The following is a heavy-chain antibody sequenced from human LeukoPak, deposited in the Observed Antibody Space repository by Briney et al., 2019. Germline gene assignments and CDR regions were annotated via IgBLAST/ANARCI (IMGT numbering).Heavy chain of an antibody. D-gene: IGHD1-1*01. V-gene: IGHV3-21*01. CDR2: ISRIGDYI. J-gene: IGHJ6*03. Sequence: GWYLRLSCAASGFTFITYNMSWVRQAAGKGLEWVSSISRIGDYIYYTDSMKGRFTISRDNAKHSPYLQMNSVRAEHTAVYYCAREQTGYRPPQLVRYYYMYVWGKGTTVTVSS. CDR1: GFTFITYN. CDR3: AREQTGYRPPQLVRYYYMYV.